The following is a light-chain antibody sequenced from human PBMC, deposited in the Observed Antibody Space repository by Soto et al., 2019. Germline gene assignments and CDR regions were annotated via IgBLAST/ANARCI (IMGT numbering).Light chain of an antibody. J-gene: IGKJ4*01. Sequence: DIQMTQSPSSLSASVGDRVTITCRASQSISSYLSWYQQKPGKAPKLLINVASTLQSGVPSRFSGSGSGTDFTLAISSLQPEEFATYYCQQSSSTPQTFGGGTRVEIK. CDR3: QQSSSTPQT. V-gene: IGKV1-39*01. CDR2: VAS. CDR1: QSISSY.